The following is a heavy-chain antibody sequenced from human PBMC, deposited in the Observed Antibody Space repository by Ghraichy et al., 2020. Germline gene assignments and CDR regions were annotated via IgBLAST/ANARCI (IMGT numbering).Heavy chain of an antibody. J-gene: IGHJ3*01. CDR1: GGSFSGYY. D-gene: IGHD3-22*01. V-gene: IGHV4-34*01. CDR2: INHSGST. Sequence: SETLSLTCAVYGGSFSGYYWSWIRQPPGKGLEWIGEINHSGSTNYNPSLKSRVTISVDTSKNQFSLKLSSVTAADTAVYYCARRTFYYDSIGFPDWGQGTMVIVSS. CDR3: ARRTFYYDSIGFPD.